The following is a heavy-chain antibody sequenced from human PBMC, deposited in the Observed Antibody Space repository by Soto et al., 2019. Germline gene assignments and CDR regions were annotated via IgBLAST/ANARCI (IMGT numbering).Heavy chain of an antibody. CDR1: GYTLTNYY. Sequence: QVQLVQSGAEVKKPGASVKVSCKASGYTLTNYYMHWVRQAPGQGPEWMGIINPGDGSTNYAQHFQGRIXTTWDXXTSTVYMDLSSLRSEDTAMYYCARASSYYDPNFDFWGQGTLVTVSS. V-gene: IGHV1-46*01. J-gene: IGHJ4*02. CDR2: INPGDGST. CDR3: ARASSYYDPNFDF. D-gene: IGHD3-22*01.